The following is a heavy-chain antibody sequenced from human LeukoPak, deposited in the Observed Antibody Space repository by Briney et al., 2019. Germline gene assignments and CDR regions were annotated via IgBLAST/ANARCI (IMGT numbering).Heavy chain of an antibody. D-gene: IGHD5-12*01. CDR1: GFTFDDYA. V-gene: IGHV3-9*01. Sequence: GGSLRLSCAASGFTFDDYAMHWVRQAPGKGLEWVSGISWNSGSIGYADSVKGRFTISRDNAKNSLYLQMNSLRAEDTALYYCAKDARHRRGYSGYGGFDYWGQGTLVTVSS. CDR3: AKDARHRRGYSGYGGFDY. CDR2: ISWNSGSI. J-gene: IGHJ4*02.